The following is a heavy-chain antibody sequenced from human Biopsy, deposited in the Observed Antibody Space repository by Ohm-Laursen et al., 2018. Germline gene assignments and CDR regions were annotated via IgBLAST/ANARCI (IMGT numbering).Heavy chain of an antibody. V-gene: IGHV4-59*02. CDR3: ARDSGILNYGNFKYYHYYGMDV. Sequence: SETLSLTCTVSGDSVTKYYWSWIRQPPGKGLEWIGHIYYSVMTNYNPSLQSRVSISVDTSRNQVSLTLNSVTAADTAVYYCARDSGILNYGNFKYYHYYGMDVWGQGTKVTASS. D-gene: IGHD4-11*01. CDR1: GDSVTKYY. J-gene: IGHJ6*02. CDR2: IYYSVMT.